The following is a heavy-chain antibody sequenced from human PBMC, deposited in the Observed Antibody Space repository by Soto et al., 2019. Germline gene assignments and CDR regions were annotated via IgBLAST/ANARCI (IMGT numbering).Heavy chain of an antibody. CDR3: ARRIAVADRNWFDP. D-gene: IGHD6-19*01. J-gene: IGHJ5*02. Sequence: ASVKVSCTASGYTYTIYGISWVRQAPGQGLEWMGWISAYNGNTNYAQKLQGRVTMTTDTSTSTAYMELRSLRSDDTAVYYCARRIAVADRNWFDPWGQGTLVTVSS. V-gene: IGHV1-18*01. CDR1: GYTYTIYG. CDR2: ISAYNGNT.